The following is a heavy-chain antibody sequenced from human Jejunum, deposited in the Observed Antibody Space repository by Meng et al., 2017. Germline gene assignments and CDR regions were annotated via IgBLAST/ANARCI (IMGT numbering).Heavy chain of an antibody. CDR3: TMYDRGHI. Sequence: GESLKISCTVSGVTFSGSDIHWVRQASGKGLEWVGRIRSKAGSFETAYPASVKGRFTISRDDSENTAYLLMNSLITEDTAVYYCTMYDRGHIWGQGKMVTVAS. CDR1: GVTFSGSD. D-gene: IGHD3-22*01. CDR2: IRSKAGSFET. J-gene: IGHJ3*02. V-gene: IGHV3-73*01.